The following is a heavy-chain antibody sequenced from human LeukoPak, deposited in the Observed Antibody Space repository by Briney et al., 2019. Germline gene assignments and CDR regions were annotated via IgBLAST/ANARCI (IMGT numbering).Heavy chain of an antibody. D-gene: IGHD3-22*01. CDR3: ARDKRDSSGYYYYFDY. V-gene: IGHV1-46*01. CDR1: GGTFSSYA. Sequence: GASVKVSCKASGGTFSSYAISWVRQAPGQGLEWMGIINPSGGSTSYAQKFQGRVTMTRDTSTSTVYMELSSLRSEDTAVYYCARDKRDSSGYYYYFDYWGQGTLVTVSS. CDR2: INPSGGST. J-gene: IGHJ4*02.